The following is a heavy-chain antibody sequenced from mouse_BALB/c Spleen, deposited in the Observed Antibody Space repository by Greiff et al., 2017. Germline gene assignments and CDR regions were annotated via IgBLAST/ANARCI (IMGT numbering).Heavy chain of an antibody. CDR1: GYTFTDYN. D-gene: IGHD2-4*01. CDR2: IYPYNGGT. J-gene: IGHJ3*01. V-gene: IGHV1S29*02. CDR3: AREEDYDGFAY. Sequence: VQLQQSGPELVKPGASVKISCKASGYTFTDYNMHWVKQSHGKSLEWIGYIYPYNGGTGYNQKFKSKATLTVDNSSSTAYMELRSLTSEDSAVYYCAREEDYDGFAYWGQGTLVTVSA.